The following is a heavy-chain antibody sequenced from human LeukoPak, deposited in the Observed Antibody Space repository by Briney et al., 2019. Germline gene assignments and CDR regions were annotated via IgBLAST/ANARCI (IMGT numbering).Heavy chain of an antibody. D-gene: IGHD4-17*01. J-gene: IGHJ2*01. CDR1: GYTFTGYL. CDR3: VRALSTVATWLYL. Sequence: ASVKVSCKACGYTFTGYLMHWVRQAPGQGLEWMGWISPNSGDTKYAQKFQGRVTMTRDTSISTAYMELSRLRSDDTAVYYCVRALSTVATWLYLWGRGTLVTVSS. V-gene: IGHV1-2*02. CDR2: ISPNSGDT.